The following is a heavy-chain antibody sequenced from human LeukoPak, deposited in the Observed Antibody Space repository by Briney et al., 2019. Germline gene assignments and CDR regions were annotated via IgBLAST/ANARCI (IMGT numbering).Heavy chain of an antibody. CDR1: GFTFSNYW. D-gene: IGHD1-26*01. CDR3: ARGALRASGSYYAEYFQH. V-gene: IGHV3-7*01. J-gene: IGHJ1*01. Sequence: PGGSLRLSCAASGFTFSNYWMNWVRQAPGKGLEWVANIKQDGSEKYYVDSVKGRFTISRDNAKNSLYLQMNSLRVEDTAVYYCARGALRASGSYYAEYFQHWGQGTLVTVSS. CDR2: IKQDGSEK.